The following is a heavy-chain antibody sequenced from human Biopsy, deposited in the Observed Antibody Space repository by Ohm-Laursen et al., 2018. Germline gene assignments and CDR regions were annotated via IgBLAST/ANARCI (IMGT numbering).Heavy chain of an antibody. CDR3: ARHAPSYSGSYWRYFDL. Sequence: SETLSLTCTVSGGSISSYYWSWIRQPPGKGLEWIGYIYHTGSTNYNPSLKIRGIISVDTSMNHLSLRLNSATAADTAVYYCARHAPSYSGSYWRYFDLWGRGTLVTVSS. D-gene: IGHD1-26*01. CDR1: GGSISSYY. J-gene: IGHJ2*01. CDR2: IYHTGST. V-gene: IGHV4-59*08.